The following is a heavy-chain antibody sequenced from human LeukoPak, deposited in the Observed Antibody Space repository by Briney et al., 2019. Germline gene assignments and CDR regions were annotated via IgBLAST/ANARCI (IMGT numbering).Heavy chain of an antibody. J-gene: IGHJ3*02. CDR3: ATDSRIVGATGASDI. CDR2: IKQDGSEK. D-gene: IGHD1-26*01. CDR1: GFTFSSYW. Sequence: SGGSLRLSCAASGFTFSSYWMSWVRQAPGKGLEWVANIKQDGSEKHYVDSVKGRFTISRDNAKNSLYLQMNSLRAEDTAVYYCATDSRIVGATGASDIWGQGTMVTVSS. V-gene: IGHV3-7*01.